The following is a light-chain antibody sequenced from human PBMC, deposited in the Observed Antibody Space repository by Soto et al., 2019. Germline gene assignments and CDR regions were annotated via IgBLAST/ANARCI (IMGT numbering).Light chain of an antibody. V-gene: IGLV2-14*01. Sequence: QSVLTQPASVSGSPGQSITISWTGTSSDVGGYNYVSWYQQHPGKAPKLMIYEVSNRPSGVSNRFSGSKSGNTASLTISGLQAEDEADYYCSSYTSSSTLFGTGTKVTVL. CDR2: EVS. CDR1: SSDVGGYNY. CDR3: SSYTSSSTL. J-gene: IGLJ1*01.